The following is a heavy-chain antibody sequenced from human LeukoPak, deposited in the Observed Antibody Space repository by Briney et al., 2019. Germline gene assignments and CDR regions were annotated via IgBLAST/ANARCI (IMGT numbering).Heavy chain of an antibody. CDR2: ISWNSGSI. CDR3: AKDQPTAYFDY. J-gene: IGHJ4*02. CDR1: GFTFDDYA. D-gene: IGHD2-2*01. V-gene: IGHV3-9*01. Sequence: PGRSLRLSCAASGFTFDDYAMHWVRQAPGKGLEWVSGISWNSGSIGYADSVKGRFTISRDNAKNSLYLQMNSLRAEDTAVYYCAKDQPTAYFDYWGQGSLVTVSS.